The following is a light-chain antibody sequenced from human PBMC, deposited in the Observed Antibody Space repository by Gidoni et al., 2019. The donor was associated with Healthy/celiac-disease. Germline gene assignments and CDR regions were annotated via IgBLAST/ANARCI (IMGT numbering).Light chain of an antibody. J-gene: IGKJ1*01. CDR1: QSVSSSY. CDR3: QQYGSSPSWT. Sequence: EIVLTQSPGTLSLSPAERATLSCRASQSVSSSYLAWYQQKPGQAPRLLIYGASSRATGLPDRFSGSGSGTDFTLTISRLEPEDFAVYYCQQYGSSPSWTFGQGTKVEIK. V-gene: IGKV3-20*01. CDR2: GAS.